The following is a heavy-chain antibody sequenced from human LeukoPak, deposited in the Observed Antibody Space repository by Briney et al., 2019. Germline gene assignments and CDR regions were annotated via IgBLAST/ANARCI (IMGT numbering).Heavy chain of an antibody. D-gene: IGHD2-15*01. CDR2: IYYSGST. V-gene: IGHV4-39*07. Sequence: SETLSLTCTVSGGSISSSSYYWGWIRQPPGKGLEWIGSIYYSGSTYYNPSLKSRVTISVDTSKNQFSLKLSSVTAADTAVYYCARARGNCSGGSCYSFGGFDPWGQGTLVTVSS. J-gene: IGHJ5*02. CDR3: ARARGNCSGGSCYSFGGFDP. CDR1: GGSISSSSYY.